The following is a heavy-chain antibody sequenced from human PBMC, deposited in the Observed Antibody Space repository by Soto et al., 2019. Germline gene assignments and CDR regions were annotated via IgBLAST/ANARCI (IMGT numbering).Heavy chain of an antibody. CDR1: GFSLSTSRVG. J-gene: IGHJ3*02. CDR2: IYWDDDR. D-gene: IGHD3-16*01. V-gene: IGHV2-5*02. CDR3: AHIMITWAGVSALDAFDM. Sequence: QITLKESGPTLVNPTQTLTLTCSFSGFSLSTSRVGVAWIRQPPGKALEWFAIIYWDDDRRYSPSLKTRLAITKDTSKNQVVLTMTNLDPGDTATYYCAHIMITWAGVSALDAFDMWGQGTMVTVSS.